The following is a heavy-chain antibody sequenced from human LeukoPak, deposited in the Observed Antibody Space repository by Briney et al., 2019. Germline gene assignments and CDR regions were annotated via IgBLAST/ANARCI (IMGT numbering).Heavy chain of an antibody. V-gene: IGHV3-49*04. J-gene: IGHJ4*02. D-gene: IGHD5-18*01. Sequence: SGGSLRLSCTASGFTFGDYAMSWVRQAPGKGLEWVGFIRSKAYGGTTEYAASVKGRFTISRDDSKSIAYLQMNSLKTEDTAVYYCTRGIQLWLPQFDYWGQGTLVTVSS. CDR1: GFTFGDYA. CDR2: IRSKAYGGTT. CDR3: TRGIQLWLPQFDY.